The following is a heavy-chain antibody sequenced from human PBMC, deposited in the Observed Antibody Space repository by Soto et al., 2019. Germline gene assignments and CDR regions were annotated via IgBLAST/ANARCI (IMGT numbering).Heavy chain of an antibody. Sequence: PSETLSLTCAICGDTGSGHSGAWNWIRQSPSRGLEWLGRTYYRSKWYNDYAVSVKSRITINPDTSKNQFSLQLNSVTPEDTAVYYCARAPLPSQLVLDYYYYGMDVWGQGTTVTVSS. D-gene: IGHD6-6*01. J-gene: IGHJ6*02. CDR2: TYYRSKWYN. CDR3: ARAPLPSQLVLDYYYYGMDV. V-gene: IGHV6-1*01. CDR1: GDTGSGHSGA.